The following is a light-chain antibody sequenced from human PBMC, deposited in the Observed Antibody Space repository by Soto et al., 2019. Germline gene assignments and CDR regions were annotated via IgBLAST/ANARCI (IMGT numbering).Light chain of an antibody. Sequence: QSVLTQPASVSGSPGQSITISCTGTSSDVGSFNLVSWYQHHPGKAPKLMIYEGSKRPSGVSNRFSGSKSGNTASLTISGLQAEDEADYYCCSYAGSSTFEVFGGGTKVTVL. CDR3: CSYAGSSTFEV. CDR1: SSDVGSFNL. J-gene: IGLJ2*01. CDR2: EGS. V-gene: IGLV2-23*03.